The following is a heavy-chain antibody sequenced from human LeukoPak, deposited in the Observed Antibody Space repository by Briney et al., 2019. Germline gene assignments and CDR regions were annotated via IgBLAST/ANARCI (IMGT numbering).Heavy chain of an antibody. Sequence: GGSLRLSCAASGFTFSSYGMHWVRQAPGKGLEWVAFIRPDGDNRYYADSVKGRFTISRDNSKNTPYLQMNSLRAEDTAVHYCARAPSSSNLLVFDYWGQGTLVTVSS. D-gene: IGHD6-13*01. CDR3: ARAPSSSNLLVFDY. J-gene: IGHJ4*02. CDR2: IRPDGDNR. CDR1: GFTFSSYG. V-gene: IGHV3-30*02.